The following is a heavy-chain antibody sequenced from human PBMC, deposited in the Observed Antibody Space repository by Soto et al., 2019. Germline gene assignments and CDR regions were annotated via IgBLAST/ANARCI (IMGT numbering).Heavy chain of an antibody. Sequence: PSETLSLTCTVSCGSVSSADYFWSWIRQPPGKGLEYIGYIYYSGSTYYTPSLRGRLTISMDSSKNQLSLRLTSVTAADTAVYFCARGERWLQFSANYWGRGTLVTVSS. CDR2: IYYSGST. D-gene: IGHD1-26*01. V-gene: IGHV4-30-4*01. CDR3: ARGERWLQFSANY. CDR1: CGSVSSADYF. J-gene: IGHJ4*02.